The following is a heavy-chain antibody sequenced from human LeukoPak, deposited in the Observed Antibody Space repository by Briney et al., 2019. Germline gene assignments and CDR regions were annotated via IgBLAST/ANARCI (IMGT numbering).Heavy chain of an antibody. J-gene: IGHJ4*02. CDR2: ISSSSSYI. CDR3: ARDFMVRGVTDY. CDR1: GFTFSDYY. D-gene: IGHD3-10*01. Sequence: GGSLRLSCAASGFTFSDYYMSWIRQAPGKGLEWVSSISSSSSYIYYADSVKGRFTISRDNAKNSLYLQMNSLRAEDTAVYYCARDFMVRGVTDYWGQGTLVTVSS. V-gene: IGHV3-11*06.